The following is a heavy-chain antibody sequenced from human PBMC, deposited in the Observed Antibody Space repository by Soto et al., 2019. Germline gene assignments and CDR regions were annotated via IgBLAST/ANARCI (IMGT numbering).Heavy chain of an antibody. CDR2: IYYSGST. D-gene: IGHD3-10*01. CDR1: GGSVSSGSYY. Sequence: QVQLQESGPGLVKPSETLSLTCTVSGGSVSSGSYYWSWIRQPPGKGLEWIGYIYYSGSTNYNPSLKSRVTISVDTSKNQFSLKLSSVTAADTAVYYCAREYGSGSYFSSWFDPWGQGTLVTVSS. V-gene: IGHV4-61*01. CDR3: AREYGSGSYFSSWFDP. J-gene: IGHJ5*02.